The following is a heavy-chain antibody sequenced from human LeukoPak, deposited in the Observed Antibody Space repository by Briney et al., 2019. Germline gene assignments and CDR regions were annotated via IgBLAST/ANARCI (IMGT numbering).Heavy chain of an antibody. J-gene: IGHJ4*02. Sequence: SETLSLTCAVSGYSISSGYYWGWIRQPPGKGLEWIGSIYHSRSTYYNPSLKSRVTISVDTSKNQFSLKLSSVTAADTAVYYCARINSSGWYDFDYWGQGTLVTVSS. CDR3: ARINSSGWYDFDY. V-gene: IGHV4-38-2*01. CDR2: IYHSRST. D-gene: IGHD6-19*01. CDR1: GYSISSGYY.